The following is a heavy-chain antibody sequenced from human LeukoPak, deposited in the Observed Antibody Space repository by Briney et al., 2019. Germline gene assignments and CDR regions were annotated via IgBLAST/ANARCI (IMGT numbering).Heavy chain of an antibody. J-gene: IGHJ4*02. V-gene: IGHV3-23*01. CDR2: ISSNGGNT. CDR1: GFTFSSYT. D-gene: IGHD6-13*01. CDR3: AKEQRLYSSSPFDY. Sequence: GGSLRLSCAASGFTFSSYTMSWVRQAPGKGLEWVSAISSNGGNTYYADSVKGRFTISRDNSKNTLYVQMNSLRAEDTAVYYCAKEQRLYSSSPFDYWGQGTLVTVSS.